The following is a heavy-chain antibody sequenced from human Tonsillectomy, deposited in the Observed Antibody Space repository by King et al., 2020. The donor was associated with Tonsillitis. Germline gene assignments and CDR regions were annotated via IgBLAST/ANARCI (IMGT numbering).Heavy chain of an antibody. CDR1: EFTFSSYW. CDR2: IKQDGSEK. V-gene: IGHV3-7*03. Sequence: VQLVESGGGLVQPGGSLRLSCAASEFTFSSYWMSWVRQAPGKGLEWVANIKQDGSEKSYVDSVKGRFTISRDNAKNSLSLQMNSLRAEDTAVYYCARVILGGSYHYNGYFDLWGRGTLVTVSS. J-gene: IGHJ2*01. CDR3: ARVILGGSYHYNGYFDL. D-gene: IGHD3-16*02.